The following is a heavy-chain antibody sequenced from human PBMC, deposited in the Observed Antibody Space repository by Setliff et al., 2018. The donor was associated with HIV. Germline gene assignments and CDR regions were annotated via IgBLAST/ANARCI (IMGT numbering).Heavy chain of an antibody. D-gene: IGHD3-9*01. J-gene: IGHJ4*02. CDR1: GGSLNDYS. CDR2: VNLPKTL. V-gene: IGHV4-34*01. CDR3: ARAIVKTGYHTKSRVFDY. Sequence: TLSLTCAVYGGSLNDYSWNWIRQSPGKGLEWIGEVNLPKTLNYNPSLESRITISVDTSKKQFSLDLSSVTAADTAVYFCARAIVKTGYHTKSRVFDYWGQETLVTVSS.